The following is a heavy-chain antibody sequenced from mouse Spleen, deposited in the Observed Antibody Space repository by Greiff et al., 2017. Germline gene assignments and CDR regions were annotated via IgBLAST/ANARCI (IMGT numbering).Heavy chain of an antibody. CDR3: ARRGTGYDYGDAMDY. CDR2: IYWDDDK. D-gene: IGHD2-4*01. V-gene: IGHV8-12*01. J-gene: IGHJ4*01. Sequence: QVTLKECGPGILQPSQTLSLTCSFSGFSLSTSGMGVSWIRQPPGKGLEWLAHIYWDDDKRYNPSLKSRLTISKDTSRNQVFLKITSVDTADTATYYCARRGTGYDYGDAMDYWGQGTSVTVSS. CDR1: GFSLSTSGMG.